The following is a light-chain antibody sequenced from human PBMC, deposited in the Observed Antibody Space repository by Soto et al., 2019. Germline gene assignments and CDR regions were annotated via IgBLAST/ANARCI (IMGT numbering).Light chain of an antibody. Sequence: QSVLTQPPSASGSPGQSVTISCTGTSSEVGGYNYVSWYQQHPGKAPKLMIYDVSNRPSGVSNRFSGSKSGNTASLTISGLQAEDEADYYCSSYTSSSTWVFGTGTKVTVL. CDR1: SSEVGGYNY. V-gene: IGLV2-14*01. CDR3: SSYTSSSTWV. J-gene: IGLJ1*01. CDR2: DVS.